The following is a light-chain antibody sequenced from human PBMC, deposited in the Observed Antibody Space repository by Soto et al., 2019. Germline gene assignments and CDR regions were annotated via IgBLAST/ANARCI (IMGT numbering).Light chain of an antibody. CDR3: QQYGSSPLT. V-gene: IGKV3-20*01. J-gene: IGKJ4*01. CDR2: GAS. Sequence: EIVLTQSPGTLSLSPGERATLSCRASQSVSSSFLAWYQQKPGQAPRLLICGASSRATGIPDRFSGSGSGKDFTLTISRLEPEDVAVYYCQQYGSSPLTFGGGTKVEIK. CDR1: QSVSSSF.